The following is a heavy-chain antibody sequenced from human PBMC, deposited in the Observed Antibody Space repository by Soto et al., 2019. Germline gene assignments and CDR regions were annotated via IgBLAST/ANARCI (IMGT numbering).Heavy chain of an antibody. CDR2: IIAILGIA. CDR3: ARGGYCSGGSCYASDFYYYYYMDV. Sequence: QVQLVQSGAEVKKPGSSVKVSCKASGGTFSSYTISWVRQAPGQGLEWMGRIIAILGIANYAQKFQGRVTITADKSTSTAYMELSSLRSEDTAVYYCARGGYCSGGSCYASDFYYYYYMDVWGKGTTVTVSS. CDR1: GGTFSSYT. D-gene: IGHD2-15*01. J-gene: IGHJ6*03. V-gene: IGHV1-69*02.